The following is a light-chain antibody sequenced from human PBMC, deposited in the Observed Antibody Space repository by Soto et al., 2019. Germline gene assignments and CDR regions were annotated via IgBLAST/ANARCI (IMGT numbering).Light chain of an antibody. CDR1: QGISSY. CDR2: AAS. V-gene: IGKV1-9*01. Sequence: DIQLTQSPSFLSASVGDRVTITCRASQGISSYLAWYQQKPGKAPKLLIYAASTLQSGVPSRFSGSGSGTEFTLTISSLQPEDFATYYCQQSNSYPLTCGPGTKVDIK. J-gene: IGKJ3*01. CDR3: QQSNSYPLT.